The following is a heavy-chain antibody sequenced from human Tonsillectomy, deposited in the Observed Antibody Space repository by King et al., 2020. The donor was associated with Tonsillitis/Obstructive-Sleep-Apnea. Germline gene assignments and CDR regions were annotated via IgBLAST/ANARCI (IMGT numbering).Heavy chain of an antibody. CDR2: ISSGGSTI. J-gene: IGHJ4*02. V-gene: IGHV3-48*03. D-gene: IGHD4-23*01. Sequence: DVQLVESGGDLVQPGGSLRLSYAASGFTFCTYEMNWVRQAPGKGLEWVSYISSGGSTIYYADSVKGRFTISRDNAKNSLYLQMNSLRAEDTAVYYCASDYSGNPGRTSGFDYWGQGTLVTVSS. CDR3: ASDYSGNPGRTSGFDY. CDR1: GFTFCTYE.